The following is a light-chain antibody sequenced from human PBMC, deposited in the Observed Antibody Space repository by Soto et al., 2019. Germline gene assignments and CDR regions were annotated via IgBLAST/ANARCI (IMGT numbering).Light chain of an antibody. J-gene: IGKJ4*01. V-gene: IGKV3-20*01. CDR2: GAS. Sequence: EIVLTQSPATLSLSPGKRATLSCRASQSVSSSYLAWYQQKPGQAPRLLIYGASSRATGIPDRFSGSGSGTDFTLTISRLEPEDFAVYYCQQYGSSPLTFGGGTKVDSK. CDR3: QQYGSSPLT. CDR1: QSVSSSY.